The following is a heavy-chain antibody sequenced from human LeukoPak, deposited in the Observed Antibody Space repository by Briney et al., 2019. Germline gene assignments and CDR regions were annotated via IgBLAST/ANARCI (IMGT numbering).Heavy chain of an antibody. V-gene: IGHV3-30*03. CDR1: GFTFSSYG. D-gene: IGHD2-2*01. Sequence: GGSLRLSCAASGFTFSSYGMHWVRQAPGKGLEWVAVISYDGSNKYYADSVKGRFTISRDNSKNTLYLQMNSLRAEDTALYYCARLYCDQLLSPWVGYYYYYMDVWGKGTTVTVSS. CDR2: ISYDGSNK. CDR3: ARLYCDQLLSPWVGYYYYYMDV. J-gene: IGHJ6*03.